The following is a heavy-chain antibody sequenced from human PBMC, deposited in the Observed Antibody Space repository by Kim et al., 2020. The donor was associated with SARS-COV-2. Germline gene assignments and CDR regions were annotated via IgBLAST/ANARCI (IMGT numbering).Heavy chain of an antibody. Sequence: GGSLRLSCAASGFTFSNFAMSWVRQAPGKGLEWVSAISDNGGSTYYSDSVKGRFTISRDNSRNTLYLQMSGLRDEDMAIYYCTKQEGYNYGDLFDYWGQGTLVSVSS. CDR3: TKQEGYNYGDLFDY. J-gene: IGHJ4*02. CDR2: ISDNGGST. CDR1: GFTFSNFA. D-gene: IGHD5-18*01. V-gene: IGHV3-23*01.